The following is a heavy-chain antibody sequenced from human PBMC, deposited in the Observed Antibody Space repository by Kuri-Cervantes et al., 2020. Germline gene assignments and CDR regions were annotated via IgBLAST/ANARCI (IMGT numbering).Heavy chain of an antibody. CDR1: GFTFDDYA. Sequence: GESLKISCAASGFTFDDYAMHWVRQAPGKGLEWVAVISYDGSNKYYADSVKGRFTISRDNSKNTLYLQMHSLRAEDTAVYYCARDRPSVVVINHSYDYWGPGTLVTSPQ. CDR2: ISYDGSNK. D-gene: IGHD3-22*01. CDR3: ARDRPSVVVINHSYDY. V-gene: IGHV3-30-3*01. J-gene: IGHJ4*02.